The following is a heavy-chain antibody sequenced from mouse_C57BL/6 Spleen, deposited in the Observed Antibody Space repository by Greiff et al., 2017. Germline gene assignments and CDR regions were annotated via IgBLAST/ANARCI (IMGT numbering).Heavy chain of an antibody. Sequence: EVPRVESGGGLVKPGGSLKLSCEASGFTFSDYGMHWVRQAPETGLEWVAYISSGSSTILYADTVKSSFTISRENAKNTLFLQMTSLSSKDTAMYYCARPNCAYWGQGTLVTVSA. J-gene: IGHJ3*01. D-gene: IGHD4-1*01. CDR1: GFTFSDYG. CDR3: ARPNCAY. V-gene: IGHV5-17*01. CDR2: ISSGSSTI.